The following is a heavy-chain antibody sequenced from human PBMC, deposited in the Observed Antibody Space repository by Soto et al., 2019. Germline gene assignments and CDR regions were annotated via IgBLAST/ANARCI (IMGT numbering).Heavy chain of an antibody. CDR3: TRGPRVSSIGTGAY. CDR1: GFIFKMYY. Sequence: GSLRLSCEASGFIFKMYYLHWVRQTPGKGPVWVARINDEGNNATYADSVKGRFTISRDNAKNTLYLQMDGLRVDDTGLYYCTRGPRVSSIGTGAYWGQGSLVTVYS. V-gene: IGHV3-74*01. CDR2: INDEGNNA. J-gene: IGHJ4*02. D-gene: IGHD1-26*01.